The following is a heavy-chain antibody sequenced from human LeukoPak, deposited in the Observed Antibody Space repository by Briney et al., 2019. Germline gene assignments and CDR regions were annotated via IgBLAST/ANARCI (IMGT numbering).Heavy chain of an antibody. CDR3: AKDISVGISHH. CDR1: GFTFSNYA. CDR2: ISDSGRT. D-gene: IGHD4-23*01. J-gene: IGHJ1*01. Sequence: GGSLRLSCAASGFTFSNYALSWVRQAPGKGLGWVSGISDSGRTYYADSVKGRFTISRDNSKNTLYLQMNSLRAEDTALYYCAKDISVGISHHWGQGTLVTVSS. V-gene: IGHV3-23*01.